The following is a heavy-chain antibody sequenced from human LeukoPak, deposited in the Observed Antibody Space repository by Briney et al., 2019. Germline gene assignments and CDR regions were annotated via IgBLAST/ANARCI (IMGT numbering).Heavy chain of an antibody. V-gene: IGHV3-23*01. Sequence: TGGSLRLSCAASGFPFSNYVMSWVRQAPGKGLEWVSSMSSSGSSTNYADSVKGRFTISRDISKNTLYLQMNSLRAEDTAVYYCARAVDDCYDYWGQGTRVTVSS. J-gene: IGHJ4*02. D-gene: IGHD2-21*02. CDR2: MSSSGSST. CDR3: ARAVDDCYDY. CDR1: GFPFSNYV.